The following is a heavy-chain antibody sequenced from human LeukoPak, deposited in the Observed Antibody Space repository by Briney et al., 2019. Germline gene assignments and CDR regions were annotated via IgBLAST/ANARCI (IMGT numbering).Heavy chain of an antibody. CDR2: INPNSGGT. V-gene: IGHV1-2*02. CDR3: ARASGSYYDFDY. J-gene: IGHJ4*02. D-gene: IGHD1-26*01. Sequence: ASVKVSCKASGYTFTNYYMHWVRQTPGQGLEWMEWINPNSGGTNYEQKFQGRVTMTRDTSISTAYMDLSRLRSDDTAVYYCARASGSYYDFDYWGQGTLVTVSS. CDR1: GYTFTNYY.